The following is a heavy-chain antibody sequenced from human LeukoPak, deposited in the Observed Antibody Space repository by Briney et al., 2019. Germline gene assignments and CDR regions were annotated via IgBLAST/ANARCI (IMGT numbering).Heavy chain of an antibody. CDR2: IHYSGST. D-gene: IGHD5-12*01. Sequence: SETLSLTCTVSGGSISSGGYYWSWIRQHPGKGLEWFGYIHYSGSTYYNPSLKSRVTISVDTSKKQFSLKLTSVTAADTAVYYCAKVGYVASLGFDYWGQGTLVTVSS. V-gene: IGHV4-31*03. CDR1: GGSISSGGYY. CDR3: AKVGYVASLGFDY. J-gene: IGHJ4*02.